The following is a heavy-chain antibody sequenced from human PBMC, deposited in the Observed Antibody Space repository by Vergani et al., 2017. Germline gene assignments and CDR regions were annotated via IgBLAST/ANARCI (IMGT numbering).Heavy chain of an antibody. CDR1: GGSFSGYY. D-gene: IGHD6-19*01. V-gene: IGHV4-34*01. CDR3: ARGRGNGYGSGWYGHRLYXFDY. CDR2: INHSGST. Sequence: QVQLPQWGAGLLKPSETLSLTCAVYGGSFSGYYWSWIRQPPGKGLEWIGEINHSGSTNYNPSLKIRVTISVDTSKNQFSLKLSTVTAADTAVYYCARGRGNGYGSGWYGHRLYXFDYWGQGTLVTVS. J-gene: IGHJ4*02.